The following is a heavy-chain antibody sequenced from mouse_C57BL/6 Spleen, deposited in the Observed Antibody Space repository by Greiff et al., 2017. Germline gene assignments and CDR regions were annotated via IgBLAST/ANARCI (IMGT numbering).Heavy chain of an antibody. D-gene: IGHD1-1*01. CDR3: ARGDYYGSRPFDY. CDR1: GYTFTDYN. V-gene: IGHV1-18*01. Sequence: EVQLVESGPELVKPGASVKIPCKASGYTFTDYNMDWVKQSHGKSLEWIGDINPNNGGTIYNQKFKGKATLTVDKSSSTAYMELRSLTSEDTAVYYCARGDYYGSRPFDYWGQGTTLTVSS. CDR2: INPNNGGT. J-gene: IGHJ2*01.